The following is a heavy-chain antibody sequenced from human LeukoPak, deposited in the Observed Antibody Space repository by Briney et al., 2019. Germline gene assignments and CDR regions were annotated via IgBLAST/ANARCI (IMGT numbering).Heavy chain of an antibody. CDR3: ARAWGPGSGWYEDVFDI. Sequence: SKTLSLTCAVSGGSISSNYWSWIRQPPGKGLEWIGYIYYTGNTNYNPSLKNRVTISVDTSKNQFSLKLSSVTAADTAVYYCARAWGPGSGWYEDVFDIWGQGTMVTVSS. V-gene: IGHV4-59*01. J-gene: IGHJ3*02. CDR1: GGSISSNY. D-gene: IGHD6-19*01. CDR2: IYYTGNT.